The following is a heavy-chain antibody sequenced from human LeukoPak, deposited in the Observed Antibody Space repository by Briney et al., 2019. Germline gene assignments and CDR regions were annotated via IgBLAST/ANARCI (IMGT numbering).Heavy chain of an antibody. Sequence: QTGGSLRLSCAASGFTFSSYAMHWVRQAPGKGLEWVAVISYDGSKKYYADSVKGRFTISRDNSKNTLYLQMNSLRAEDTAVYYCARDLGSSSEVWGQGTLVTVSS. CDR2: ISYDGSKK. CDR1: GFTFSSYA. CDR3: ARDLGSSSEV. J-gene: IGHJ4*02. D-gene: IGHD6-6*01. V-gene: IGHV3-30*04.